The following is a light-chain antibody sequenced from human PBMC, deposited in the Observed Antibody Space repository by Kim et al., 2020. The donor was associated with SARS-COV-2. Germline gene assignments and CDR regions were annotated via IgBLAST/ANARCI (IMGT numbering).Light chain of an antibody. V-gene: IGKV3-20*01. J-gene: IGKJ1*01. Sequence: EIVLTQSPGTLSLSPGERATLSCRASQTITTNSLAWYQQKPGQPPRLLIYDASSRATGIPDRFSGSGSGTDFTVTISRLEPEDFAVYYCQQYVTSPPWTFGQGTKVDIK. CDR1: QTITTNS. CDR3: QQYVTSPPWT. CDR2: DAS.